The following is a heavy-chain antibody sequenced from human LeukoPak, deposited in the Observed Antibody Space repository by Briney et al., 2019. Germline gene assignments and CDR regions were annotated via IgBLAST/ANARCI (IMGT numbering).Heavy chain of an antibody. Sequence: SVKVPCKASGGTFSSYAISWVRQAPGQGLEWMGGIIPIFGTANYAQKFQGRVTITTDESTSTAYMELGSLRSEDTAVYYCARGLLELGPTAGTVFDYWGQGTLVTVSS. D-gene: IGHD1-7*01. J-gene: IGHJ4*02. CDR3: ARGLLELGPTAGTVFDY. CDR1: GGTFSSYA. CDR2: IIPIFGTA. V-gene: IGHV1-69*05.